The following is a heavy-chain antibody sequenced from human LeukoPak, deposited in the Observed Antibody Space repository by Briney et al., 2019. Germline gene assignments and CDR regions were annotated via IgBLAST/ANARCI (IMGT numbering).Heavy chain of an antibody. V-gene: IGHV3-53*01. CDR1: GLTVSTNY. CDR3: ARDLDYFDSSGSHRRRNYFDY. Sequence: GGSLRLSCAASGLTVSTNYMTWVRQAPGKGLEWVSIIHSDGSTYYADSVKGRFTISRDNYKNTLYLQMNSLRGEDTAMYCCARDLDYFDSSGSHRRRNYFDYWGQGTLVTVSS. D-gene: IGHD3-22*01. J-gene: IGHJ4*02. CDR2: IHSDGST.